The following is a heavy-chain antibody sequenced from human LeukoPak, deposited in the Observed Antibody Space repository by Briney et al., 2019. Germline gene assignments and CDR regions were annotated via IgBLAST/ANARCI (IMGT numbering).Heavy chain of an antibody. Sequence: SGPTLXKPTQTLTLTCTFSGFSLSTSGVNVGXIXQPPGTALEWLALIYWNDNKHYGPSLKSRLTITKDTSKNQVVLTMTNMDPVDTATYYCAHSGTYYDFWSGYPYIDYWGQGILVTVSS. J-gene: IGHJ4*02. CDR3: AHSGTYYDFWSGYPYIDY. V-gene: IGHV2-5*01. CDR1: GFSLSTSGVN. D-gene: IGHD3-3*01. CDR2: IYWNDNK.